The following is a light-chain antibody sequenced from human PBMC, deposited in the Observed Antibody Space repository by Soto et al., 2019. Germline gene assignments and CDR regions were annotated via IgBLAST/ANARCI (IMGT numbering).Light chain of an antibody. CDR3: QQYYSSPQT. CDR1: QSVLYSSNNKNY. J-gene: IGKJ2*01. Sequence: DIVMTQSPDSLAVSLGERASINCKSSQSVLYSSNNKNYLAWYQQKPGQPPKLLISWASTRESGVPDRFSGSGSATEFTLTISSLQAEDVAVYYCQQYYSSPQTFGQGTKLEIK. CDR2: WAS. V-gene: IGKV4-1*01.